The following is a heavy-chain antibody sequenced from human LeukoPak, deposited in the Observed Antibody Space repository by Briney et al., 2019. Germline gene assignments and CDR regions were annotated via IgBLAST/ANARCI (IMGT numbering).Heavy chain of an antibody. CDR1: GFTFSDYY. V-gene: IGHV3-11*01. CDR3: ARTKIFYYDSSVNPGY. D-gene: IGHD3-22*01. J-gene: IGHJ4*02. Sequence: PGGSLRLSCAASGFTFSDYYMSWIRQAPGKGLEWVSYISSSGSTIYYADSVKGRFTISRDNAKNSLYLQMNSLRAEDTAVYYFARTKIFYYDSSVNPGYWGGEPLVTVSS. CDR2: ISSSGSTI.